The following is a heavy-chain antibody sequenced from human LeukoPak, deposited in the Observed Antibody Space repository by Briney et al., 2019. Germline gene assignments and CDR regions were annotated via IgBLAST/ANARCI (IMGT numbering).Heavy chain of an antibody. CDR2: INQDGSEK. CDR3: ARGVSWLPGAFDI. Sequence: GGSLRLSCAASGFSFSSYWMSWVRQAPGKGLEGVASINQDGSEKYYVDSGKGRFTISRDHAEKSLYLQMNTLRAEDTAVYYCARGVSWLPGAFDIWGQGTMVTVSS. D-gene: IGHD6-13*01. V-gene: IGHV3-7*01. CDR1: GFSFSSYW. J-gene: IGHJ3*02.